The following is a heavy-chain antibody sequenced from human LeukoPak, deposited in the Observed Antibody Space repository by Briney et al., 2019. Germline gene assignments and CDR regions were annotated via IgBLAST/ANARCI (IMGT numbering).Heavy chain of an antibody. CDR3: ARDRDDFGFFDL. D-gene: IGHD4-17*01. CDR1: GFSFSAYA. CDR2: ISPSGSVT. J-gene: IGHJ4*02. V-gene: IGHV3-48*01. Sequence: GGSLRLSCGASGFSFSAYAMDWVRQSPGRGLEWISYISPSGSVTYYADSSKGRFTISTDNGKNSPYLQADSLTVEDTAIYFCARDRDDFGFFDLWGQGTPVTVSS.